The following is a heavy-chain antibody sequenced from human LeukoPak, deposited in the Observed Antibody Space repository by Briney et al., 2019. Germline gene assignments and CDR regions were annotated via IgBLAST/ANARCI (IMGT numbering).Heavy chain of an antibody. CDR2: IRYDGNIK. J-gene: IGHJ6*03. CDR1: GFIFNIYG. D-gene: IGHD2/OR15-2a*01. V-gene: IGHV3-30*02. CDR3: ARLLATWDYYYMDV. Sequence: GGSLRLSCAASGFIFNIYGMHWVRQAPGKGLEWVAFIRYDGNIKYYADSVKGRFTISRDNAKKSVYLQMNSLRDEDTAVYFCARLLATWDYYYMDVWGKGTTVTVSS.